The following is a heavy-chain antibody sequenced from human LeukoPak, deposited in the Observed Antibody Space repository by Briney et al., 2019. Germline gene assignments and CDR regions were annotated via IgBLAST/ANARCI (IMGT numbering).Heavy chain of an antibody. D-gene: IGHD4-17*01. Sequence: GGSLRLSCAASGFTFSSYAMHWVRQAPGKGLEWVAVISYDGSNKYYADSVKGRFTISRDNSKNTLYLQMNSLRAEDTAVYYCARDPTPITTVSYGMDVWGQGTTVTVSS. CDR2: ISYDGSNK. J-gene: IGHJ6*02. V-gene: IGHV3-30-3*01. CDR1: GFTFSSYA. CDR3: ARDPTPITTVSYGMDV.